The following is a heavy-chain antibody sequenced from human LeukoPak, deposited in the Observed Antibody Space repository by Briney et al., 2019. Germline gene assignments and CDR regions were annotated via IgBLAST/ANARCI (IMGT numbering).Heavy chain of an antibody. D-gene: IGHD1-26*01. J-gene: IGHJ6*03. CDR1: GGSIRSSSYN. CDR2: IHYTGTT. Sequence: SETLSLTCTVSGGSIRSSSYNWGWIRQPPGKGLEWIGSIHYTGTTFCNPSLKSRVTISIDTSKNQFSLKLSSVTAADTAVYFCARTGGSFYFYYYMDVWGKGTTVTVSS. CDR3: ARTGGSFYFYYYMDV. V-gene: IGHV4-39*07.